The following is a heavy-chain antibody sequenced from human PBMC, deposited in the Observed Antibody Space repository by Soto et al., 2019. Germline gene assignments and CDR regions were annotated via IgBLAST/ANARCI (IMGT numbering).Heavy chain of an antibody. CDR1: GGTFSSYT. CDR2: IIPILGIA. J-gene: IGHJ4*02. D-gene: IGHD5-12*01. CDR3: ARAEMATIEAFDY. Sequence: QVQLVQSGAVVKKPGSSVKVSCKASGGTFSSYTISWVRQAPGQGLEWMGRIIPILGIANYAQKFQGRVTITADKSTSTAYMELSSLRSEDTAVYYCARAEMATIEAFDYWGQGTLVTVSS. V-gene: IGHV1-69*02.